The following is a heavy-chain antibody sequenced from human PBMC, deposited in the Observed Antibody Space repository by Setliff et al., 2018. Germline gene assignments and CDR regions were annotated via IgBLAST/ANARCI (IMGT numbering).Heavy chain of an antibody. CDR3: ARESRFGYSGYDCAFDY. V-gene: IGHV4-34*01. CDR2: ISHSANK. J-gene: IGHJ4*02. D-gene: IGHD5-12*01. Sequence: SETLSLTCAVYGGSFSGYYWSWIRQPPGKGLEWIGGISHSANKYYNPSFRTGVTTSVDMSKNQFFLNLDSVTAADTALYYCARESRFGYSGYDCAFDYWGQGMLVTVSS. CDR1: GGSFSGYY.